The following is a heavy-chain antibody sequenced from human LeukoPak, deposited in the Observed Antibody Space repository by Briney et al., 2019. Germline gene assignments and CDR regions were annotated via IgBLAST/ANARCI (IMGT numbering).Heavy chain of an antibody. CDR2: IYYSGST. CDR3: ARETAAGTPLDY. Sequence: SETLSLTCTVSGGSICSTSYYWGWIRQPPGKGLEWIGSIYYSGSTYYNPSLKSRVTISVDTSKNQFSLKLSSVTAADTAVYYCARETAAGTPLDYWGQGTLVTVSS. V-gene: IGHV4-39*02. CDR1: GGSICSTSYY. D-gene: IGHD6-13*01. J-gene: IGHJ4*02.